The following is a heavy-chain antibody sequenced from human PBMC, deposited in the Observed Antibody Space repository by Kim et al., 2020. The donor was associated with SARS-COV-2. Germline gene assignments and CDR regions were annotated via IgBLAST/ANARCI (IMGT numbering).Heavy chain of an antibody. Sequence: SETLSLTCTVSGGSISSSSYYWGWIRQPPGKGLEWIGSIYYSGSTYYNPSLKSRVTISVDTSKNQFSLKLSSVTAADTAVYYCFIGYYYYDSRGEGYWGQGTLVTVSS. CDR3: FIGYYYYDSRGEGY. CDR2: IYYSGST. D-gene: IGHD3-22*01. CDR1: GGSISSSSYY. V-gene: IGHV4-39*01. J-gene: IGHJ4*02.